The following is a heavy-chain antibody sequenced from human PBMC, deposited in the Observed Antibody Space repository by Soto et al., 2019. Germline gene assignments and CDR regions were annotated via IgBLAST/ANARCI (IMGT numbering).Heavy chain of an antibody. D-gene: IGHD3-10*01. CDR3: ASSSGDLDVYGMDI. Sequence: QVQLVQSGAEVKRPGSSVKVSCKASGGKFSTFAINWVRQAPGHGLEWMGGIIPLFGETNYARKFQGRVTLTADESTTTAFMELSRLRSDDTAIYYCASSSGDLDVYGMDIWGPGTTVTVSS. CDR2: IIPLFGET. V-gene: IGHV1-69*01. CDR1: GGKFSTFA. J-gene: IGHJ6*02.